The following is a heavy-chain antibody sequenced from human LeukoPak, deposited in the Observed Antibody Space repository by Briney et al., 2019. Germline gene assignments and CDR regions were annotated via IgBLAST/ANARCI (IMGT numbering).Heavy chain of an antibody. J-gene: IGHJ5*02. V-gene: IGHV3-30*02. CDR1: GFTFSSYG. CDR3: ARLVTASNWFDP. CDR2: IWYDGSNK. D-gene: IGHD2-21*02. Sequence: SGGSLRLSCAASGFTFSSYGMHWVRQAPGKGLEWVAFIWYDGSNKYYADSVKGRFTISRDNSKNTLYLQMNSLRAEDTAVYYCARLVTASNWFDPWGQGTLVTVSS.